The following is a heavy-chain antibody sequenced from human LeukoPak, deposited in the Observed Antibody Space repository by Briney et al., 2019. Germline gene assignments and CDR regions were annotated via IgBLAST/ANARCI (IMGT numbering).Heavy chain of an antibody. V-gene: IGHV4-39*01. D-gene: IGHD2-21*01. J-gene: IGHJ4*02. Sequence: SETLSLTCTVSGGSISSNSNYWAWIRQPPGRGLEWIGSISYGWSTYYSPSLESRVTISVDTSKNQFSLRLSSVTAADTAVYYCARQALWFFDHWGQGTLVPVSS. CDR2: ISYGWST. CDR3: ARQALWFFDH. CDR1: GGSISSNSNY.